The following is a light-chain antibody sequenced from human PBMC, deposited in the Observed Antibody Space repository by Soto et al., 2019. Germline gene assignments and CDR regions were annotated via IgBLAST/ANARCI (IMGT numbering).Light chain of an antibody. Sequence: DIQMTQSPSTLSASVGDRVTIACRANQTITRWLAWYQQKPGKAPKLLIFDASTLESGVPSRFSGSGYGTEFTLTISSLQPEDFATYYCQQYHTFWTVGQGTTVEVK. J-gene: IGKJ1*01. CDR3: QQYHTFWT. CDR1: QTITRW. V-gene: IGKV1-5*01. CDR2: DAS.